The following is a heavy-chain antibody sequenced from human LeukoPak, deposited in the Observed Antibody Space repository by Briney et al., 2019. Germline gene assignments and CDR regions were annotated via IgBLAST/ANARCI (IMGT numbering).Heavy chain of an antibody. CDR3: ARGRDSSSWYRNWFDP. Sequence: SETLSLTCTVSGDSISSSSSGYYWGWIRQPPGEGLEWIGSIYYSGSTYYNPSLKSRVTISVDTSKNQFSLKLSSVTAADTAVYYCARGRDSSSWYRNWFDPWGQGTLVTVSS. CDR1: GDSISSSSSGYY. J-gene: IGHJ5*02. V-gene: IGHV4-39*07. D-gene: IGHD6-13*01. CDR2: IYYSGST.